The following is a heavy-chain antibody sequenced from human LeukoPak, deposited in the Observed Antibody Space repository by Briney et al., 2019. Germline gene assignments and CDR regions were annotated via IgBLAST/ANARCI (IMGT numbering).Heavy chain of an antibody. D-gene: IGHD6-13*01. V-gene: IGHV1-2*02. CDR1: GYTFTGYY. J-gene: IGHJ4*02. CDR2: INPNSGGT. Sequence: ASVKVSCKASGYTFTGYYMHWVRQAPGQGLEWMGWINPNSGGTNYAQKFQGRVTMTRDTSISTAYMELSRLRSDDTAVYYCARLGGIAAAPFDYWGQGTLVTVSS. CDR3: ARLGGIAAAPFDY.